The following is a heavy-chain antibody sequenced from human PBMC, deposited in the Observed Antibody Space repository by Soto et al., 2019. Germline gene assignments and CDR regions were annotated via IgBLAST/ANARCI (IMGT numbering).Heavy chain of an antibody. V-gene: IGHV3-7*01. Sequence: GGSLRLSCTDSGFTFDSYWMSWVRQAPGKGLEWVANIKQDGSEKYYADSVKGRFTISRDNAKNTLYLQMHSLRAEDTAVYYCARETARRNYYYYYGMDVWGQGTTVTVSS. D-gene: IGHD6-6*01. CDR3: ARETARRNYYYYYGMDV. CDR2: IKQDGSEK. CDR1: GFTFDSYW. J-gene: IGHJ6*02.